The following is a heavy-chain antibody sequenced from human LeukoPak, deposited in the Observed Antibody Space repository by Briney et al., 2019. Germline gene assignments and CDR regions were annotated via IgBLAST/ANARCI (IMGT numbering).Heavy chain of an antibody. J-gene: IGHJ6*03. Sequence: GGSLRLSCAASGFTFSSYNMSWVRQAPGKGLEWVSAISGSGGSTYYADSVKGRFTISRDNSKNTLYLQMNSLRAEDTAVYYCAKGLGVTEDYYYYYMDVWGKGTTVTVSS. V-gene: IGHV3-23*01. CDR3: AKGLGVTEDYYYYYMDV. CDR1: GFTFSSYN. D-gene: IGHD2-21*02. CDR2: ISGSGGST.